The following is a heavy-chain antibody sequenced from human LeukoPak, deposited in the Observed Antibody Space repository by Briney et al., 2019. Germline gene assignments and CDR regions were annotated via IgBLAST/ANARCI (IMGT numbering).Heavy chain of an antibody. Sequence: ASVKVSCKASGYTFTSCYMHWVRQAPGQGLEWMGIINPSGGSTSYAQKFQGRVTMTRDTSTSTVYMELSSLRSEDTAVYYCARDHSYDFWSGSFNLFDYWGQGTLVTVSS. CDR3: ARDHSYDFWSGSFNLFDY. V-gene: IGHV1-46*01. D-gene: IGHD3-3*01. CDR1: GYTFTSCY. CDR2: INPSGGST. J-gene: IGHJ4*02.